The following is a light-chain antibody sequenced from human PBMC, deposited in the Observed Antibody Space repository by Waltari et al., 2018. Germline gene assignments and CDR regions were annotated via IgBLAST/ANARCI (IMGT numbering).Light chain of an antibody. J-gene: IGLJ2*01. V-gene: IGLV2-14*01. CDR1: SNDVGGYNS. CDR2: DVS. Sequence: QSALTQPASVSGSPGQSVTIFCTGTSNDVGGYNSVSWYQEHPGQAPRVIIYDVSDRPSAVSVRFAGSKSGNTASLSISGLQAEDEADYYCSSQSSNNVVLFGGGTKLTVL. CDR3: SSQSSNNVVL.